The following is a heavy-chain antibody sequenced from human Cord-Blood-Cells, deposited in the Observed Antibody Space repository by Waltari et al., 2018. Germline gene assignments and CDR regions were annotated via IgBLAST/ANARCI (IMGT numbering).Heavy chain of an antibody. CDR3: ARGLTSGYYDSSGYYY. CDR1: GGSFRGSY. D-gene: IGHD3-22*01. V-gene: IGHV4-34*01. Sequence: QVQLQQWGAGLLKPAATLSLTCAVYGGSFRGSYWSWIRQPPRKGLEWIGEINHSGSTNYNPSLKSRVTISVDTSKNQFSLKLSSVTAADTAVYYCARGLTSGYYDSSGYYYWGQGTLVTVSS. CDR2: INHSGST. J-gene: IGHJ4*02.